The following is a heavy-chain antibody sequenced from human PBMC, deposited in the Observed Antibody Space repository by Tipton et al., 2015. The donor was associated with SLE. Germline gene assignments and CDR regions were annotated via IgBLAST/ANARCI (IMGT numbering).Heavy chain of an antibody. Sequence: TLSLTCTVSGGSISSSSYYWGWIRQPPGKGLEWIGSIYYSGSTYYNPSLKSRVTISVDTSKNQFSLKLGSVTAADTAVYYCAGGGEAVAGTSYFQHWGQGTLFTVFS. D-gene: IGHD6-19*01. CDR2: IYYSGST. CDR1: GGSISSSSYY. V-gene: IGHV4-39*07. J-gene: IGHJ1*01. CDR3: AGGGEAVAGTSYFQH.